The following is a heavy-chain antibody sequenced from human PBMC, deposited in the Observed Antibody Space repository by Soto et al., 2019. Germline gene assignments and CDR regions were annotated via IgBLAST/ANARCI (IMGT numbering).Heavy chain of an antibody. Sequence: QVQLVESGGGVVQPGRSLRLSCAASGFTFSSYDMHWVRQAPGKGLEWVAVISYDGNNKYYADSMKGRLTISSDNSKNTLYLRMNSLRAEDTAVYYCAKDGVQGMDVWGQGTTVTVSS. CDR2: ISYDGNNK. CDR1: GFTFSSYD. CDR3: AKDGVQGMDV. V-gene: IGHV3-30*18. D-gene: IGHD1-1*01. J-gene: IGHJ6*02.